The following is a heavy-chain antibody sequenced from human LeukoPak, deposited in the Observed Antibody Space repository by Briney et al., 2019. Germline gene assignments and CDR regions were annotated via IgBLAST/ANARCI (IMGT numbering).Heavy chain of an antibody. J-gene: IGHJ5*02. CDR3: ARVRGPDGWFAP. Sequence: SETLSLTCTVSGGSIDRSSYYWGWIRQPPGKGLEWIGSIYYSGNTYYNSSLKSRITISVNTTKNQVALKLSSVTAADTAVYYCARVRGPDGWFAPWGQGTLVTVSS. V-gene: IGHV4-39*01. CDR2: IYYSGNT. CDR1: GGSIDRSSYY.